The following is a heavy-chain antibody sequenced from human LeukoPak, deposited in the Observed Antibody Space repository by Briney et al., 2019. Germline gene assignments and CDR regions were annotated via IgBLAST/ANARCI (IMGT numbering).Heavy chain of an antibody. Sequence: SETLSLTCAVYGGSFSGYYWSWIRQPPGKGLEWIGEINHSGSTNYNPSLKSRVTISVDTSKNQFSLKLSSVTAADMAVYYCARALTTGKIDYWGQGTLVTVSS. V-gene: IGHV4-34*01. CDR3: ARALTTGKIDY. D-gene: IGHD4-17*01. CDR1: GGSFSGYY. CDR2: INHSGST. J-gene: IGHJ4*02.